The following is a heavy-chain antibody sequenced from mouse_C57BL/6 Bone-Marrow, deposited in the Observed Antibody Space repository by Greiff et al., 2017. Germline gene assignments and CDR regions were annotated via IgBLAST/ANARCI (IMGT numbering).Heavy chain of an antibody. CDR2: IHPNSGST. V-gene: IGHV1-64*01. CDR1: GYTFTSSW. CDR3: ANSYDGYYAWFAY. Sequence: QVQLQQPGAELVKPGASVKLSCKASGYTFTSSWMHWVKLRPGQGLEWIGMIHPNSGSTNYNEKFQSNATLTVDKSSSTAYMHLSSLTSEDSAVDYGANSYDGYYAWFAYWGQGTLVTVSA. D-gene: IGHD2-3*01. J-gene: IGHJ3*01.